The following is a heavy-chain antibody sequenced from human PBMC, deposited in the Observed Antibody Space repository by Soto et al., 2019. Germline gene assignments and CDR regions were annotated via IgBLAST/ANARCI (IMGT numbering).Heavy chain of an antibody. CDR2: NSGSGFKK. CDR1: GFLFENFG. D-gene: IGHD1-26*01. V-gene: IGHV3-23*01. Sequence: GGSLRLSCAASGFLFENFGMSWVRQAPGKGLEWISSNSGSGFKKNYADPVKGRFTISRDNSKSTGYLELNNLSAEDAAVDHCGENQGVELVPLATVDWFDPWGQGSVVTVSS. J-gene: IGHJ5*02. CDR3: GENQGVELVPLATVDWFDP.